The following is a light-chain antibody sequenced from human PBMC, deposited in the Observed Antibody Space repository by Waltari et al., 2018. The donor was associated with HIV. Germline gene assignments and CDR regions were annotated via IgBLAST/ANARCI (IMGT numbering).Light chain of an antibody. J-gene: IGLJ2*01. CDR3: QSYDSRLRAVV. CDR1: SSNTGAGYD. V-gene: IGLV1-40*01. CDR2: GNN. Sequence: QSVLTQPPSVSGAPGQRVTISCTGSSSNTGAGYDVHWYQQLPGTAPKLLIYGNNNRPAGVPDRFSGPKSGTSVSLAITGLQAEDEADYFCQSYDSRLRAVVFGGGTKLTVL.